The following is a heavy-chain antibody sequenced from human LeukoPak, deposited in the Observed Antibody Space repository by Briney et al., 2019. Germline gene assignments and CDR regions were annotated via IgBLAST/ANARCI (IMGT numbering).Heavy chain of an antibody. CDR1: GFTFTNAW. CDR3: TTGYYYDSSGYYS. J-gene: IGHJ1*01. CDR2: IKSKTDGGTT. V-gene: IGHV3-15*01. Sequence: GGSLRLSCAASGFTFTNAWMSWVRQAPGKGLEWVGRIKSKTDGGTTDYAAPVEGRFTISRDDSKNTLYLQMNSLKTEDTAVYYCTTGYYYDSSGYYSWGQGTLVTVSS. D-gene: IGHD3-22*01.